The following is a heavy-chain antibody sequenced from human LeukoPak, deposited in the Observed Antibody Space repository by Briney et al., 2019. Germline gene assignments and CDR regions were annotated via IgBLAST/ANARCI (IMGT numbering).Heavy chain of an antibody. CDR1: GGTFSSYA. D-gene: IGHD1-14*01. Sequence: SVKVSCKASGGTFSSYAISWVRQAPGQGLEWMGGIIPIFGKANYAQKFQGRVTITADESTSTAYMELSSLRSEDTAVYYCARENRGIYYYYYGMDVWGQGTTVTVSS. J-gene: IGHJ6*02. CDR2: IIPIFGKA. CDR3: ARENRGIYYYYYGMDV. V-gene: IGHV1-69*13.